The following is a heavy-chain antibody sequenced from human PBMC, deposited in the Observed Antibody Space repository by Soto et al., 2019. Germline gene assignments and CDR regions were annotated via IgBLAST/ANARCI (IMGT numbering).Heavy chain of an antibody. D-gene: IGHD3-10*01. CDR2: IYYSGST. CDR1: GGSISSGGYY. J-gene: IGHJ6*02. Sequence: QVQLQESGPGLVKPSQTLSLTCTVSGGSISSGGYYCSWIRQHPGKGLELIGYIYYSGSTYYNPSLKSRVTISVDTSKNQCSLKLSSVTAADTAVYYCARDYLTMVRGGRGYYVMDVWGQGNKVTVAS. CDR3: ARDYLTMVRGGRGYYVMDV. V-gene: IGHV4-31*03.